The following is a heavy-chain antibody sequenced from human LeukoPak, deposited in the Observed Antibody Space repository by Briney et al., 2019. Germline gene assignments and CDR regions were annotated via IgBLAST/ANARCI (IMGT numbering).Heavy chain of an antibody. Sequence: GASVKVSCKASGYTFTGYCMHWVRQAPGQGLEWMGWINPNSGGTNYAQKFRGRVTMTRDTSISTAYMELSRLRSDDTAVYYCARAVTMVRGVIKVKRFDPWGQGTLVTVSS. CDR2: INPNSGGT. J-gene: IGHJ5*02. V-gene: IGHV1-2*02. CDR3: ARAVTMVRGVIKVKRFDP. CDR1: GYTFTGYC. D-gene: IGHD3-10*01.